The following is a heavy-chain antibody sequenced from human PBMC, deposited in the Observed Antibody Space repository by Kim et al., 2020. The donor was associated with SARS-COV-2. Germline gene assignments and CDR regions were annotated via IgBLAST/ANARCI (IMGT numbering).Heavy chain of an antibody. CDR1: GFYFSNYW. V-gene: IGHV5-51*01. J-gene: IGHJ6*02. Sequence: GESLKISCEGYGFYFSNYWIAWVRQMPGKGLEWMGMIYAGDSQTRYSPSFQGQVTISVDKSIGTAYLQWSSLQASDTAKYYCARPWYSTSWYGMDVWGQGTTVTVSS. D-gene: IGHD6-13*01. CDR3: ARPWYSTSWYGMDV. CDR2: IYAGDSQT.